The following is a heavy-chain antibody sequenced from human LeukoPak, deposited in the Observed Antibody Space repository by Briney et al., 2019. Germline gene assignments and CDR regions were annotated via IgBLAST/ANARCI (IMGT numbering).Heavy chain of an antibody. D-gene: IGHD3-9*01. CDR1: GGSFSGYY. CDR2: INHSGST. CDR3: ARGDDGDYDILTGYYNFDY. Sequence: SDTLSPTCAVYGGSFSGYYWSWIRQPPGKGLEWIGEINHSGSTNYNPSLKSRVTISVDTSKNQFSLKLSSVTAADTAVYYCARGDDGDYDILTGYYNFDYWGQGTLVTVSS. J-gene: IGHJ4*02. V-gene: IGHV4-34*01.